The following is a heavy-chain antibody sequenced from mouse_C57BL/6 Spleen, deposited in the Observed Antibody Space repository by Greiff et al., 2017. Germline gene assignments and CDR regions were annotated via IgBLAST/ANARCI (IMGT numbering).Heavy chain of an antibody. V-gene: IGHV14-3*01. CDR1: GFNIKNTY. D-gene: IGHD1-1*01. CDR2: IDPANGNT. J-gene: IGHJ4*01. CDR3: ARRNYVDYYAMDY. Sequence: VQLQQSVAELVRPGASVKLSCTASGFNIKNTYMHWVKQRPDQGLEWIGRIDPANGNTKYAPKFQGKATITADPSSNTAYLQLSSLTSEDTAIYYCARRNYVDYYAMDYWGQGTSVTVSS.